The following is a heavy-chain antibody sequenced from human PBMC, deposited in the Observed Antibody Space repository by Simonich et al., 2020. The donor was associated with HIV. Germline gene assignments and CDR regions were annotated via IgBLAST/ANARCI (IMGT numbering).Heavy chain of an antibody. CDR3: ARRPMVVKAYYFDY. Sequence: EVQLVQSGAEVKKPGESLKISCKGSGYSFTSYWIGWVRQMPGKGLEWRGISVPGDSDTRYRPAFQGQVTISADKSISTAYLQWSSLKASDTAMYYCARRPMVVKAYYFDYWGQGTLVTVSS. D-gene: IGHD2-15*01. V-gene: IGHV5-51*01. CDR2: SVPGDSDT. J-gene: IGHJ4*02. CDR1: GYSFTSYW.